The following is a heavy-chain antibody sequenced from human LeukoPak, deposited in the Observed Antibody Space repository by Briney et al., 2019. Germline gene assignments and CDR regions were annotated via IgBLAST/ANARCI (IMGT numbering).Heavy chain of an antibody. V-gene: IGHV4-30-4*01. J-gene: IGHJ5*01. D-gene: IGHD3-22*01. Sequence: SQTLSLTCTVSGGSISSGDYYWGWIRQPPGKGLEWIGYISNSGSIYYNPSLKSRITISVDTSKNQLSLKLSSVTAADTAVYYCVHGGGSGNWGHNWFGSWGQGTLVAVSS. CDR1: GGSISSGDYY. CDR3: VHGGGSGNWGHNWFGS. CDR2: ISNSGSI.